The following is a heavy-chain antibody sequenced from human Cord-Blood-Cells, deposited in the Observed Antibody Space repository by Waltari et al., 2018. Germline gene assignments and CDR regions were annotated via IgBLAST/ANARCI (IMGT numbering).Heavy chain of an antibody. D-gene: IGHD3-16*01. V-gene: IGHV1-2*02. CDR1: GYTFTGYY. CDR2: INPKGGGT. Sequence: QVQLVQSGAEVKKPGASVKVSCKASGYTFTGYYMHWVRQAPGQGLEWMGWINPKGGGTNYAQKLQGRATMTRDTSISTAYMGLSRLRSDDTAVYYWAGEPGGKGGDYWGQGTLVTVSS. CDR3: AGEPGGKGGDY. J-gene: IGHJ4*02.